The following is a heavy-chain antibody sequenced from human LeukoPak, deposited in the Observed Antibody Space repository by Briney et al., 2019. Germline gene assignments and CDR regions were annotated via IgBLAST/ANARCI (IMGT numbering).Heavy chain of an antibody. D-gene: IGHD1-26*01. CDR1: GGTFSSYA. V-gene: IGHV1-69*05. J-gene: IGHJ6*03. Sequence: ASVKVSCKASGGTFSSYAISWVRQAPGQGLEWMGGIIPIFGTANYAQKFQGRVTITTDESTTTAYMELSSLRSEDTAVYYCARGWGYYYYYMDVWGKGTTVTVSS. CDR2: IIPIFGTA. CDR3: ARGWGYYYYYMDV.